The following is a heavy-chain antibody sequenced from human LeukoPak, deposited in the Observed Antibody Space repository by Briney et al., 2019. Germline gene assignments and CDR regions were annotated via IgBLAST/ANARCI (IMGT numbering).Heavy chain of an antibody. CDR3: ARFVPAAYYYGMDV. CDR1: GGSISSYY. J-gene: IGHJ6*02. Sequence: SETLSLTCTVSGGSISSYYWSWIRQPPGKGLEWIGYIYYSGSTNYNPSLKSRVTISVDTSKSQFSLKLSSVTAADTAVYYCARFVPAAYYYGMDVWGQGTTVTVSS. V-gene: IGHV4-59*01. D-gene: IGHD2-2*01. CDR2: IYYSGST.